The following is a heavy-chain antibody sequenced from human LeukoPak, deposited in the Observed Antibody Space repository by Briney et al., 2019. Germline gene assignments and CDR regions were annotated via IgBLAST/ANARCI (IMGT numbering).Heavy chain of an antibody. J-gene: IGHJ4*02. Sequence: GGSLRLSCAASGLTFSRPWMHWVRQAPGKGLEWVAAIKEDGSQKDNVASVRGRFTVSRDNARNSLYLQMNSLRPDDTAVYYCSTGGPMGSSWGQGTLVIVS. V-gene: IGHV3-7*01. CDR3: STGGPMGSS. D-gene: IGHD3-10*01. CDR2: IKEDGSQK. CDR1: GLTFSRPW.